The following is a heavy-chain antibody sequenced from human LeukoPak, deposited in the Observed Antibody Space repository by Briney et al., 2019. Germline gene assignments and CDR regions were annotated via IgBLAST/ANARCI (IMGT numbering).Heavy chain of an antibody. CDR1: GFTFSSHG. CDR3: AKDALRGPGS. CDR2: ISGSGGST. J-gene: IGHJ4*02. Sequence: GGSLRLSCVASGFTFSSHGMNWVRQAPGKGLEWVSAISGSGGSTYYADSVKGRFTISRDNSKDTLYLQMNSLRAEDTAVYYCAKDALRGPGSWGRGTLVTVSS. V-gene: IGHV3-23*01. D-gene: IGHD3-10*01.